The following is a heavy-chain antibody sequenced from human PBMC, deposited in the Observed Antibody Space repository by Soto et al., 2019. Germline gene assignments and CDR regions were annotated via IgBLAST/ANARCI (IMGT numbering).Heavy chain of an antibody. CDR3: AKAIFMTTVTTNY. J-gene: IGHJ4*02. D-gene: IGHD4-17*01. V-gene: IGHV3-23*01. Sequence: PXGRLLPTCTASGFTFSSYAMSWVRQAPGKGLEWVSAISGSGGSTYYADSVKGRFTISRDNSKNTLYLQMNSLRAEDKAVYSCAKAIFMTTVTTNYWGQGTLVTVSS. CDR2: ISGSGGST. CDR1: GFTFSSYA.